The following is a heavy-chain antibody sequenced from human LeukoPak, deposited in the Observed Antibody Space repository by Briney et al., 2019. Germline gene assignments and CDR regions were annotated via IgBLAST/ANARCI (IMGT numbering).Heavy chain of an antibody. CDR2: ISSSGGTK. Sequence: GGSLRLSCAASGFTFSSYEMNWVRQAPGKGLEWVSYISSSGGTKYYADSVKGRFTISRDNAKNSLYLQMNSLRAEDTAVYYCAFYSSSWTFDYWGQGTLVTVSS. CDR3: AFYSSSWTFDY. CDR1: GFTFSSYE. J-gene: IGHJ4*02. V-gene: IGHV3-48*03. D-gene: IGHD6-13*01.